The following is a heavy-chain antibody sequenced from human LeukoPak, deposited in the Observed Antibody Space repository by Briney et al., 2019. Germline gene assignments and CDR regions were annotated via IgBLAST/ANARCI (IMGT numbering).Heavy chain of an antibody. CDR2: INVYSGGA. V-gene: IGHV1-2*02. CDR3: ARDILGRSNGGSNYFGMEV. J-gene: IGHJ6*02. D-gene: IGHD2-15*01. CDR1: GYTFTAYY. Sequence: ASVKVSCKASGYTFTAYYMHWVRQAPGQGLEWMGCINVYSGGAHYAQKFQGQLSMTRDTSLNTAYMELSSLRSDDTAVYYCARDILGRSNGGSNYFGMEVWGQGTTVTVSS.